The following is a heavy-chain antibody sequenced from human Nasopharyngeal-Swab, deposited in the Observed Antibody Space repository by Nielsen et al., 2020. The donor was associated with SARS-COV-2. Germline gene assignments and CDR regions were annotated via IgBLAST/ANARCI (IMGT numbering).Heavy chain of an antibody. V-gene: IGHV4-59*08. CDR2: IYYSGST. CDR3: ARQIYDFWSGYGLVYYYYMDV. D-gene: IGHD3-3*01. J-gene: IGHJ6*03. Sequence: QPPGKGLEWIGYIYYSGSTNYNPSLKSRVTISVDTSKNQFSLKLSSVTAADTAVYYCARQIYDFWSGYGLVYYYYMDVWGKGTTVTVSS.